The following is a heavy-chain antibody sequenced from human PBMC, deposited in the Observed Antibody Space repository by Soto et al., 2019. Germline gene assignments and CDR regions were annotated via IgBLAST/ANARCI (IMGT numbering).Heavy chain of an antibody. D-gene: IGHD2-8*01. J-gene: IGHJ4*02. CDR1: GYTFTGYY. V-gene: IGHV1-46*01. CDR3: ARDRFYNSILLTSGFAY. CDR2: INPSGGST. Sequence: ASMKVSCKASGYTFTGYYMHWVRQAPGQGLEWMGVINPSGGSTNYAQKFQGRVTLTRDTSTSTVYMELSSLRSEDTAVYFCARDRFYNSILLTSGFAYWGQGTLVTVSS.